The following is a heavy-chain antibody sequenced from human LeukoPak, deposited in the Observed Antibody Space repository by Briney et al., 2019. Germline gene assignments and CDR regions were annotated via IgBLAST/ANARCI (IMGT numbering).Heavy chain of an antibody. CDR1: GESFSGYY. J-gene: IGHJ5*02. CDR2: INHSGST. CDR3: ARRANNWFDP. V-gene: IGHV4-34*01. Sequence: PSETLSLTCAVYGESFSGYYWSWIRQPPGKGLEWIGEINHSGSTNYNPSLKSRVTISVDTSKNQFSLKLSSVTAADTAVYYCARRANNWFDPWGQGTLVTVSS.